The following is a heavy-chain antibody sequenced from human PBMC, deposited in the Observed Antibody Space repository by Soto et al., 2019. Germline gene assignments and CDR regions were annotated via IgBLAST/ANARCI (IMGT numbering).Heavy chain of an antibody. CDR1: GFTFSSYE. Sequence: PGGSLRLSCAASGFTFSSYEMNWVRQAPGKGLEWVSYISSSGSTIYYADSVKGRFTISRDNAKNSLYLQMNSLRAEDTAVYYCARDSYSSYTGSRLGMDVWGQGTTVTVSS. CDR2: ISSSGSTI. J-gene: IGHJ6*02. CDR3: ARDSYSSYTGSRLGMDV. D-gene: IGHD6-6*01. V-gene: IGHV3-48*03.